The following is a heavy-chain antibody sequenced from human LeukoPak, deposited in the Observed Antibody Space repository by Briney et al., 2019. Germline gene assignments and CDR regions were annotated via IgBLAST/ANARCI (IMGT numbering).Heavy chain of an antibody. D-gene: IGHD2-2*01. CDR2: MKQHGSEK. CDR3: AIYCSSTSCYPLDAFDI. V-gene: IGHV3-7*01. Sequence: GGSLRLSCAASGFTFSSYWMSWVRQAPGKGLEWVANMKQHGSEKYYVDSVEGRFTISRDNAKNSLYLQMNSLRAEDTAVYYCAIYCSSTSCYPLDAFDIWGQGTMVTVSS. J-gene: IGHJ3*02. CDR1: GFTFSSYW.